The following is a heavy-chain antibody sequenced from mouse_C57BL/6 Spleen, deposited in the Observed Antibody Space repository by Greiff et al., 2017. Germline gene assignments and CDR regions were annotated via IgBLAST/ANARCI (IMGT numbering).Heavy chain of an antibody. CDR1: GYTFTDYY. CDR3: ARGDAYAMDY. D-gene: IGHD3-3*01. Sequence: EVQLQQSGPELVKPGASVKISCKASGYTFTDYYMNWVKQSHGKSLEWIGDINPNNGGTSYNQKFKGKATVTVDKSSSTAYMELRSLTSEDSAVYYCARGDAYAMDYWGQGTSVTVSS. J-gene: IGHJ4*01. CDR2: INPNNGGT. V-gene: IGHV1-26*01.